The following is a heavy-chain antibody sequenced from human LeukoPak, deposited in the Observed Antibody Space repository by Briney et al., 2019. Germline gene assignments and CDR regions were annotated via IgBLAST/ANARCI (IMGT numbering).Heavy chain of an antibody. D-gene: IGHD6-19*01. Sequence: GASVKVSCKASGYTFTGYYMHWVRQAPGQGLEWMERINPKSGGTSYAQKFQGRVTMTRDTSISTTYVELSRLRSDDTAVYYCARGGYSSGWYYFDYWGQGTLVTVSS. V-gene: IGHV1-2*06. CDR3: ARGGYSSGWYYFDY. CDR1: GYTFTGYY. J-gene: IGHJ4*02. CDR2: INPKSGGT.